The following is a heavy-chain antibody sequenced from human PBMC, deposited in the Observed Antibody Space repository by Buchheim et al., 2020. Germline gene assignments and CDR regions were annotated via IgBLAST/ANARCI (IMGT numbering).Heavy chain of an antibody. CDR1: GFTFSSYG. V-gene: IGHV3-33*01. CDR3: ARDRFVVARRDYYFDY. D-gene: IGHD2-15*01. Sequence: QVQLVESGGGVVQPGRSLRLSCAASGFTFSSYGMHWVRQAPGKGLEWVAVIWYDGSNKYYADSVKGRFTISRDNSKNTLYRQMNSLRAEDTAVYYCARDRFVVARRDYYFDYWGQGTL. J-gene: IGHJ4*02. CDR2: IWYDGSNK.